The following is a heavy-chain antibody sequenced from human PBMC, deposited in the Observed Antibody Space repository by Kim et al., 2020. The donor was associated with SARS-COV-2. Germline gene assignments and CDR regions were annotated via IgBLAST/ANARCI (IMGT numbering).Heavy chain of an antibody. Sequence: GGSLRLSCIASGFTFSHYWMSWVRQAPGKGLEWVANIKQDANEKYYVDSVNGRFTISRDNAKNSLYLHMSSLRAEDTAMYYCARIRGGLGATIWFFDYWGQGIVVTVS. CDR2: IKQDANEK. CDR3: ARIRGGLGATIWFFDY. V-gene: IGHV3-7*03. J-gene: IGHJ4*02. CDR1: GFTFSHYW. D-gene: IGHD5-12*01.